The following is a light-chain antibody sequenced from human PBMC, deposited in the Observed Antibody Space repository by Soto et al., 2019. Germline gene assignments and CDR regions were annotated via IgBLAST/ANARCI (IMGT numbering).Light chain of an antibody. CDR3: QQYGSSPPT. Sequence: EIVLTQSPGTLSFSPGERATLSCRASQSVSSDYFAWYQQKPGQAPRLLIYGASSRATGIPDRFSGSGSGTDFTLTVSRLEPEDFAVFYCQQYGSSPPTFGQGTKVEIK. CDR1: QSVSSDY. CDR2: GAS. V-gene: IGKV3-20*01. J-gene: IGKJ2*01.